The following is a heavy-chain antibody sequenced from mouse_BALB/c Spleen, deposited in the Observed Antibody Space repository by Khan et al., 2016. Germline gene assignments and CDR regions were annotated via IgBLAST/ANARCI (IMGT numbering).Heavy chain of an antibody. Sequence: EVQLLESGGGLVQPGGSLKLSCAASGFDFRRYWMNWVRQAPGKGLEWIGEINSDSSTINYTPSLKDKFIISRDNAKNTLYLQMSKVRSEDTALYYCSTEVEVRRPRFAYWGQGTLVTVSA. CDR3: STEVEVRRPRFAY. V-gene: IGHV4-1*02. J-gene: IGHJ3*01. CDR2: INSDSSTI. D-gene: IGHD2-14*01. CDR1: GFDFRRYW.